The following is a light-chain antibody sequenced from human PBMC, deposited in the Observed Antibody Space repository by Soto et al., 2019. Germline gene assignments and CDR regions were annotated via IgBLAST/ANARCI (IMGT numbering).Light chain of an antibody. J-gene: IGKJ5*01. CDR3: QQRSNWPPT. CDR1: QSVSSSY. Sequence: IVLTQSPVTLSLSPGERATLSCRVSQSVSSSYLAWYQQKPGQAPRLLIYGVSSRATGIPDRFSGSGSGTDFTLTISRLEPEDFAVFYCQQRSNWPPTFGQGTRLEIK. V-gene: IGKV3D-20*02. CDR2: GVS.